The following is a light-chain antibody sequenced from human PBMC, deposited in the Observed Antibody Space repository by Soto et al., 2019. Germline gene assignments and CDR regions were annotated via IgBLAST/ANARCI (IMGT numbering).Light chain of an antibody. V-gene: IGLV2-14*01. J-gene: IGLJ1*01. CDR1: SSDVGGYNY. CDR3: SSYTSSSRCV. CDR2: DVS. Sequence: QSALTQPASVSGSPGQSITISCTGTSSDVGGYNYVSWYQQHPGKAPKLMIYDVSNRPSGVSNRFSGSKSGNTASLTISGLQAEDEADYYCSSYTSSSRCVFGPGTKVTVL.